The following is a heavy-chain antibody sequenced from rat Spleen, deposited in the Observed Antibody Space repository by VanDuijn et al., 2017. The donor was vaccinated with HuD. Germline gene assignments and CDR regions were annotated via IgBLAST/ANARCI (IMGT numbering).Heavy chain of an antibody. CDR3: ARSVYDYFDY. J-gene: IGHJ2*01. Sequence: EVQLVESGGGLVQPGRSLKLSCAASGFTFSDFNMAWVRQAPKKGLEWVATIFYDGSGTYYRDSVKGRFTMSRDNAKSTLYLQMDSLKSEDTATYYCARSVYDYFDYWGQGVMVTVSS. CDR1: GFTFSDFN. V-gene: IGHV5S10*01. CDR2: IFYDGSGT. D-gene: IGHD1-2*01.